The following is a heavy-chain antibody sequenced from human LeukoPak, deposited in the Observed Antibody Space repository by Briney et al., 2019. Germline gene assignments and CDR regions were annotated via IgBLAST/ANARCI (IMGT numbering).Heavy chain of an antibody. Sequence: PSETLSLTCTVSGGSIISSNHYWGWTRQPPGKGLEWFGCISYSGGTAYNPSLRSRVTISVDTSKNQFSLKLSSVTAADTAVYYCARGLKYYDFWSGYYDAFDIWGQGTMVTVSS. CDR1: GGSIISSNHY. CDR2: ISYSGGT. J-gene: IGHJ3*02. CDR3: ARGLKYYDFWSGYYDAFDI. D-gene: IGHD3-3*01. V-gene: IGHV4-39*01.